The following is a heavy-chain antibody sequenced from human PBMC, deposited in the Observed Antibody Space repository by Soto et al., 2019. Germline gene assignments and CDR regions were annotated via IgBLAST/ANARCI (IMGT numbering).Heavy chain of an antibody. CDR2: IYPDNSDT. Sequence: GESLKISCKGSGYSFTKYWIGWVRQMPGKGLEWMGIIYPDNSDTRYSPSFQGQVTISADKSISTAHLQWSSLKASDTATYYCARQREACSSTSCYYPFDIWGQGTMVTVSS. CDR1: GYSFTKYW. D-gene: IGHD2-2*01. J-gene: IGHJ3*02. V-gene: IGHV5-51*01. CDR3: ARQREACSSTSCYYPFDI.